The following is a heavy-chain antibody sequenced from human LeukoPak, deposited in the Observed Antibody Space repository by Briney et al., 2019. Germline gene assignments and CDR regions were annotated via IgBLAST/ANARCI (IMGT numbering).Heavy chain of an antibody. V-gene: IGHV3-15*01. J-gene: IGHJ4*02. CDR3: TTGILTGYYKRAADY. CDR2: IKSKTDGGTT. D-gene: IGHD3-9*01. Sequence: GGSLRLSCAASGFTFSNARMSWVRQAPGKGLEWVSRIKSKTDGGTTDYAAPVKGRFTISRDNSKNTLYLQMNSLKTEDTAVYYCTTGILTGYYKRAADYWGQGTLVTVSS. CDR1: GFTFSNAR.